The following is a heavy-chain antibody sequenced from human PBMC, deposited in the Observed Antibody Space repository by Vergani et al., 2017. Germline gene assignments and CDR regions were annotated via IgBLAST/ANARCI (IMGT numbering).Heavy chain of an antibody. J-gene: IGHJ6*02. D-gene: IGHD4-11*01. CDR2: IYTSVST. CDR1: GGSISSYS. Sequence: QVQLQESGPGLVKPSETLSLTCTVSGGSISSYSWSWIRQPAGKGLEWIGRIYTSVSTNYNPSLKSRVTMSVDTSKNQFSLKLSSVTAADTAVYYCAGEQILPTQDDYSNYESYYYYGMDVWGQGTTVTVSS. CDR3: AGEQILPTQDDYSNYESYYYYGMDV. V-gene: IGHV4-4*07.